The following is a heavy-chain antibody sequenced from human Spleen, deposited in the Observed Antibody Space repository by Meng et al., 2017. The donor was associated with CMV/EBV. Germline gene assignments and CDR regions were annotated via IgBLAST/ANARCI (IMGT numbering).Heavy chain of an antibody. J-gene: IGHJ4*02. CDR1: DYSISSGYY. Sequence: GSLRLSCTVSDYSISSGYYWGWIRQPPGKGLEWIGTIYHSGSTYYNPSLKSRVTISVDTSKNQFSLKLSSVTAADTAVYYCARERGYCSGGSCYKDCWGQGTLVTVSS. D-gene: IGHD2-15*01. V-gene: IGHV4-38-2*02. CDR3: ARERGYCSGGSCYKDC. CDR2: IYHSGST.